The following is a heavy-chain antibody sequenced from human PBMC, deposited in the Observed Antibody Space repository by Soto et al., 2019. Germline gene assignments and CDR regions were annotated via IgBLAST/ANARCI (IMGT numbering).Heavy chain of an antibody. D-gene: IGHD3-3*01. CDR3: ASDHRRSYEVWSGRLYNWFDP. CDR1: GGSFSNYY. V-gene: IGHV4-34*12. CDR2: IIHGGTT. J-gene: IGHJ5*02. Sequence: SETLSLTCAVYGGSFSNYYWSWIRQPPGKGLKWIGEIIHGGTTNYNPSLKSRVTISVDTSKNQFSLKLSSVTAADTAVYYCASDHRRSYEVWSGRLYNWFDPWGQGTLVTVSS.